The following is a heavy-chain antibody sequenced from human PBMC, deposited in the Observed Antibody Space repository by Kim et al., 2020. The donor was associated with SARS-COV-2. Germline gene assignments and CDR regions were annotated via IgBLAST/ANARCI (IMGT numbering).Heavy chain of an antibody. V-gene: IGHV3-48*02. D-gene: IGHD6-13*01. Sequence: GGSLRLSCAASGFTFSSYSMNWVRQAPGKGLEWVSYISSSSSTIYYADSVKGRFTISRDNAKNSLYLQMNSLRDEDTAVYYCARDPGGEYSSSWYAFNAFDIWGQGTMVTVSS. CDR2: ISSSSSTI. CDR1: GFTFSSYS. J-gene: IGHJ3*02. CDR3: ARDPGGEYSSSWYAFNAFDI.